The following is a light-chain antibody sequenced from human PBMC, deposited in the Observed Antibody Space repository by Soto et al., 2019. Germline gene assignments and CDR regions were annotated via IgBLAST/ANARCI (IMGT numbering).Light chain of an antibody. Sequence: EVVLTQSPGTLSLFPGERATLSCRASQSVTNSYLAWFQQKPGQAPRPLIYGISNRATGIPDRFSGSGSGTDFTLTISILEPEDFAVYYCHQYGSSWTFGQGTKVEIK. CDR2: GIS. CDR3: HQYGSSWT. CDR1: QSVTNSY. J-gene: IGKJ1*01. V-gene: IGKV3-20*01.